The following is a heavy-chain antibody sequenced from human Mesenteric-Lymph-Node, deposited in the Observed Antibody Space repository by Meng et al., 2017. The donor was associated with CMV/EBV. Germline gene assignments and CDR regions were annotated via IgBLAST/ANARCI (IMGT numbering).Heavy chain of an antibody. D-gene: IGHD3-22*01. CDR2: ISYDGSNK. CDR3: ASGYYYYDSSGLFDY. V-gene: IGHV3-30-3*01. CDR1: GFTFSSYA. Sequence: QVRLVDSGGGVVQPGRSLGLSCAASGFTFSSYAMHWVRQAPGKGLEWVAVISYDGSNKYYADSVKGRFTISRDNSKNTLYLQMNSLRAEDTAVYYCASGYYYYDSSGLFDYWGQGTLVTVSS. J-gene: IGHJ4*02.